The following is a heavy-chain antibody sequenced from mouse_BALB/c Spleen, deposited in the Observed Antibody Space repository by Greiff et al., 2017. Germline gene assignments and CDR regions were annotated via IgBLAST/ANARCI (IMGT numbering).Heavy chain of an antibody. V-gene: IGHV1-9*01. CDR3: ARRDYPGY. CDR2: ILPGSGST. D-gene: IGHD2-4*01. CDR1: GYTFSSYW. J-gene: IGHJ2*01. Sequence: VKLQQSGAELMKPGASVKISCKATGYTFSSYWIEWVKQRPGHGLEWIGEILPGSGSTNYNEKFKGEATFTADTSSNTAYMQLSSLTSEDSAVYYCARRDYPGYWGQGTTLTVSS.